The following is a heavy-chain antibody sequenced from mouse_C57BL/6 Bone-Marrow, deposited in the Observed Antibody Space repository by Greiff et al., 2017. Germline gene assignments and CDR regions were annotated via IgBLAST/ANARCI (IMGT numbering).Heavy chain of an antibody. V-gene: IGHV1-69*01. CDR3: ATGGPDY. CDR2: IDPSDSYT. CDR1: GYTFPSYW. Sequence: QVQLQQPGAELVLPGASVKLSCKASGYTFPSYWMHWVKPRPGQGLEWIGEIDPSDSYTNYNQKFKGKSTLTVDKSSSTAYMQLSSLTSEDSAVYYCATGGPDYWGQGTTLTVSS. J-gene: IGHJ2*01.